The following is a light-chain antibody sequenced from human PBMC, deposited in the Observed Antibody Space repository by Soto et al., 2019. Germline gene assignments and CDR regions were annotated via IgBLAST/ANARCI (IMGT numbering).Light chain of an antibody. CDR3: ASWDDSLNGPV. CDR1: SSNIGSNY. Sequence: QSVLTQPPSASATPGQRVTISCSGSSSNIGSNYVCWYQHLPGTAPKLLIYRSDRRPSGVPDRFSGSKSGSSVSLAISGLRSEDEGDYYCASWDDSLNGPVFGGGTKVTVL. V-gene: IGLV1-47*01. CDR2: RSD. J-gene: IGLJ3*02.